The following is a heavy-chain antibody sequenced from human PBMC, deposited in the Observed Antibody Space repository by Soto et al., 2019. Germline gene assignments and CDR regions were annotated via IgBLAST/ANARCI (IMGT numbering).Heavy chain of an antibody. CDR3: VRVVGGRGAFDI. D-gene: IGHD1-26*01. V-gene: IGHV3-7*01. CDR2: IKHDGSEK. CDR1: GFTFSNYW. Sequence: GGSLRLSCAASGFTFSNYWMSWVRQAPGKGLEWVANIKHDGSEKYYVDSVKGRFTISRDDAKNSLNLQMNSLRVEDTAVYYCVRVVGGRGAFDIWGQGTMVPVS. J-gene: IGHJ3*02.